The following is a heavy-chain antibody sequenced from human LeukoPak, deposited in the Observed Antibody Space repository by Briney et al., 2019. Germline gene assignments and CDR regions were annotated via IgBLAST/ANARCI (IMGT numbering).Heavy chain of an antibody. J-gene: IGHJ4*02. V-gene: IGHV4-34*01. Sequence: SETLSLTCAVYGGYFSGYYWSWIRQPPGKGLEWIGEINHSGSTNYNPSLKSRVTISVDTSKNQFSLKLSSVTAADTAVYYCARVYSYGHPFDYWGQGTLVTVSS. CDR3: ARVYSYGHPFDY. CDR1: GGYFSGYY. CDR2: INHSGST. D-gene: IGHD5-18*01.